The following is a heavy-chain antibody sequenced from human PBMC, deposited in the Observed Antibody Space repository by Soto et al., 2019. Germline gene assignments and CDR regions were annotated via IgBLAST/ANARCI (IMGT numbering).Heavy chain of an antibody. J-gene: IGHJ6*02. CDR1: GGTFSSYA. CDR3: ARRGYSGYDLYYYYGMDX. CDR2: IIPIFGTA. D-gene: IGHD5-12*01. Sequence: ASLKVSCNASGGTFSSYAISWVRQAPGQGIEWMGGIIPIFGTANYAQKFQGRVTITADESTSTAYMELSSLRSEDTAVYYCARRGYSGYDLYYYYGMDXWGQVTRVTVS. V-gene: IGHV1-69*13.